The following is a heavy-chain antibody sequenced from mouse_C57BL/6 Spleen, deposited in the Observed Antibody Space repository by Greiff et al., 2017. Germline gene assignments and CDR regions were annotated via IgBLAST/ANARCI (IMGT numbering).Heavy chain of an antibody. D-gene: IGHD2-3*01. J-gene: IGHJ2*01. Sequence: VQLQQSGPELVKPGASVKISCKASGYSFTGYYMHWVKQSHGNILDWIGYIYPYNGASSYNQKFKGKATLTVDKSSSTAYMELRSLTSADSAVYYCAQIYDGYYLGYYFDYWGQGTTLTVSS. CDR1: GYSFTGYY. CDR2: IYPYNGAS. CDR3: AQIYDGYYLGYYFDY. V-gene: IGHV1-31*01.